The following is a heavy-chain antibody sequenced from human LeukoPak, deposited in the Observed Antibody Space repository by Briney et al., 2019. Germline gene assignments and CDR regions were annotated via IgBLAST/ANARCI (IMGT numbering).Heavy chain of an antibody. J-gene: IGHJ4*02. Sequence: SQTLSLTCTVSGGSISSDDYSWSWIRQPPGKGLKWIGYIYHSGSTYYNPSLKSRVTISVDRSKNQFSLKLSSVTAADTAVYYCARAGYDSSGYSSPYIDYWGQGTLVTVSS. D-gene: IGHD3-22*01. CDR2: IYHSGST. CDR1: GGSISSDDYS. CDR3: ARAGYDSSGYSSPYIDY. V-gene: IGHV4-30-2*01.